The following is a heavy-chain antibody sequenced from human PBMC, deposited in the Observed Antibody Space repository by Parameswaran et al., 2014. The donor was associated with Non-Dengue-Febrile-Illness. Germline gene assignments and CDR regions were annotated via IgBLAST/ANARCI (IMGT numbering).Heavy chain of an antibody. J-gene: IGHJ1*01. V-gene: IGHV3-23*01. Sequence: QMPGKGLEWVSSISGTGGATYYADSVKGRFTISRDNSKNTLYLQMNSLRAEDTALYYCAKGSDGSCYSGLQRWGQGTLVTVSS. CDR3: AKGSDGSCYSGLQR. CDR2: ISGTGGAT. D-gene: IGHD2-15*01.